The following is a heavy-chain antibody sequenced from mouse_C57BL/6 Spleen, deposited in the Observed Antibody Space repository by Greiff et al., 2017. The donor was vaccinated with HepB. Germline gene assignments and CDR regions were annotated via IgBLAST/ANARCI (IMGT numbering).Heavy chain of an antibody. CDR2: IHPNSGST. D-gene: IGHD3-3*01. Sequence: VQLQQSGAELVKPGASVKLSCKASGYTFTSYWMHWVKQRPGQGLEWIGMIHPNSGSTNYNEKFKSKATLTVDKSSSTAYMQLSSLTSEDSAVYYCARTWLYYAMDYWGQGTSVTVSS. J-gene: IGHJ4*01. V-gene: IGHV1-64*01. CDR3: ARTWLYYAMDY. CDR1: GYTFTSYW.